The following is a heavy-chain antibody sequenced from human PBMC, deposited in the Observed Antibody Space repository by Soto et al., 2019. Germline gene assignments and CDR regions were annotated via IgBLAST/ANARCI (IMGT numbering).Heavy chain of an antibody. CDR1: GYTFTSYA. CDR3: ARDSRSYDILTGYWWFDP. V-gene: IGHV1-3*01. CDR2: INAGNGNT. Sequence: ASVKVSCKASGYTFTSYAMHWVRQAPGQRLEWMGWINAGNGNTKYSQKFQGRVTITRDTSASTAYMELSSLRSEDTAVYYCARDSRSYDILTGYWWFDPWGQGTLVTV. J-gene: IGHJ5*02. D-gene: IGHD3-9*01.